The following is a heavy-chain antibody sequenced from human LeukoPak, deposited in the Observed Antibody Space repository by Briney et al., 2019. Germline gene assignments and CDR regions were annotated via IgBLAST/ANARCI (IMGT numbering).Heavy chain of an antibody. D-gene: IGHD3-3*01. V-gene: IGHV1-2*02. CDR2: INPNSGGT. Sequence: GASVKVSCKASGYTFTGYYMHWVRQAPGQGLEWMGWINPNSGGTNYAQKFQGRVTMTRDTPISTAYMELSRLRSDDTAVYYCALLRLLELVAFDIWGQGTMVTVSS. J-gene: IGHJ3*02. CDR3: ALLRLLELVAFDI. CDR1: GYTFTGYY.